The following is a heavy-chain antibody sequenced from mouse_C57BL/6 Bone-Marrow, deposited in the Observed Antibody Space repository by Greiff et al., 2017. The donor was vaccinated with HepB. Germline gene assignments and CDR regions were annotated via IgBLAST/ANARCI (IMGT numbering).Heavy chain of an antibody. D-gene: IGHD1-1*01. V-gene: IGHV1-15*01. Sequence: QVQLQQSGAELVRPGASVTLSCKASGYTFTDYEMHWVKQTPVHGLEWIGAIDPETGGTAYNQKFKGKAILTADKSSSTAYMELRSLTSEDSAVYYCTRRGPLHYYGSPYAMDYWGQGTSVTVSS. CDR1: GYTFTDYE. J-gene: IGHJ4*01. CDR2: IDPETGGT. CDR3: TRRGPLHYYGSPYAMDY.